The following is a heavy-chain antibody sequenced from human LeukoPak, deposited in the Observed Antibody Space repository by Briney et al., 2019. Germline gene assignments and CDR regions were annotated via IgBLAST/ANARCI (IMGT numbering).Heavy chain of an antibody. CDR2: ISSISTYI. V-gene: IGHV3-21*01. CDR3: GRWYGSGWTFDY. D-gene: IGHD6-19*01. Sequence: GGSLRLSCAASGFTFSTYSMVWVRQAPGKGLEWVSSISSISTYIYYADSVKGRFTISRDNAKTSLYLQMNSLRAEDTAVYYCGRWYGSGWTFDYWGQGTLVTVSS. CDR1: GFTFSTYS. J-gene: IGHJ4*02.